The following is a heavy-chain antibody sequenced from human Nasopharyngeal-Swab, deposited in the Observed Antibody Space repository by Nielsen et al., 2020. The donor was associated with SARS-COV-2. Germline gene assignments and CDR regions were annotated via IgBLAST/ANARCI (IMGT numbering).Heavy chain of an antibody. Sequence: GESLKISCAASGFTFDDYGMSWVRQAPGKGLEWVSGINWNGGSTGYADSVKGRFTISRDNAKNSLYLQMNSLRAEDTALYYCARGPGSIVPMVYATTPYYYYGMDVWGQGTTVTVSS. D-gene: IGHD2-8*01. CDR1: GFTFDDYG. J-gene: IGHJ6*02. CDR3: ARGPGSIVPMVYATTPYYYYGMDV. V-gene: IGHV3-20*04. CDR2: INWNGGST.